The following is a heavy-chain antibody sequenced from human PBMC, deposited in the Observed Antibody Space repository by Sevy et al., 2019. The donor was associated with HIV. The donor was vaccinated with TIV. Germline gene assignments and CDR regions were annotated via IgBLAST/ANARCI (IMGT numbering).Heavy chain of an antibody. CDR2: IYYSGST. CDR1: GGSVSSGSYY. D-gene: IGHD3-3*01. J-gene: IGHJ6*02. Sequence: TLSLTCTVSGGSVSSGSYYWSWIRQPPGKGLEWIGYIYYSGSTNYNPSLKSRVTISVDTSKNQFSLKLSSVTAADTAVYYCALTTYYDFWSGYLQYYYYGMDVWGQGTTVTVSS. CDR3: ALTTYYDFWSGYLQYYYYGMDV. V-gene: IGHV4-61*01.